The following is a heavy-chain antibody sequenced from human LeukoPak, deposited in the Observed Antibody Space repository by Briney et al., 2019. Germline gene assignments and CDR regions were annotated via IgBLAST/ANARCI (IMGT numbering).Heavy chain of an antibody. CDR3: ARAGDDDSSGYLAPSYFDY. J-gene: IGHJ4*02. V-gene: IGHV3-30*04. D-gene: IGHD3-22*01. CDR2: ISYDGSNK. CDR1: GFTFSSYA. Sequence: GGSLRLSCAASGFTFSSYAMHWVRQAPGKGLERVAVISYDGSNKYYADSVKGRFTISRDNSKNTLYLQMNSLRAEDTAVYYCARAGDDDSSGYLAPSYFDYWGQGTLVTVSS.